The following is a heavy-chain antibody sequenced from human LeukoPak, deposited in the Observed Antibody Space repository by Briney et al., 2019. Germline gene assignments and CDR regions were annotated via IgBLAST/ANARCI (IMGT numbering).Heavy chain of an antibody. D-gene: IGHD3-22*01. Sequence: SETLSLPCTVDDGALSGYYWSWIRQSPGKGLEWIGSIYYSGSTYYNPSLKSRVTISVDTSKNQFSLKLSSVTAADTAVYYCARRLARRGYYDSSGYYRSWFDPWGQGTLVTVSS. V-gene: IGHV4-34*01. CDR3: ARRLARRGYYDSSGYYRSWFDP. J-gene: IGHJ5*02. CDR2: IYYSGST. CDR1: DGALSGYY.